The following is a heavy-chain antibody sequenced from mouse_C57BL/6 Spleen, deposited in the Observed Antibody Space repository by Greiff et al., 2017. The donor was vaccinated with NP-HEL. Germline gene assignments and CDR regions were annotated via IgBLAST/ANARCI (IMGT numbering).Heavy chain of an antibody. D-gene: IGHD2-12*01. CDR1: GYTFTSYG. CDR2: IYPRSGNT. Sequence: VQLQQSGAELANPGASVKLSCKASGYTFTSYGLSWVKQRTGQGLEWIGEIYPRSGNTYYNEKFKGKATLTADKSSSTAYMELRSLTSEDSEVYFCARNNYGKGLIDYWGQGTTLTVSS. V-gene: IGHV1-81*01. CDR3: ARNNYGKGLIDY. J-gene: IGHJ2*01.